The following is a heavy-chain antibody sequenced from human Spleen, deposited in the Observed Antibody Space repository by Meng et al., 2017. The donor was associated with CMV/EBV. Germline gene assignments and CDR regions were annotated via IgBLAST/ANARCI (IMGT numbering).Heavy chain of an antibody. CDR3: ATGIYYYDSSGYFGSAFDY. CDR2: MNPNGGNA. CDR1: FTSYD. D-gene: IGHD3-22*01. Sequence: FTSYDINWVRQATGQGLEWMGWMNPNGGNAQYAQKFRGRVTMTRDTSITTAYMELSRLRSGDTAAYFCATGIYYYDSSGYFGSAFDYWGQGTLVTVSS. J-gene: IGHJ4*02. V-gene: IGHV1-8*02.